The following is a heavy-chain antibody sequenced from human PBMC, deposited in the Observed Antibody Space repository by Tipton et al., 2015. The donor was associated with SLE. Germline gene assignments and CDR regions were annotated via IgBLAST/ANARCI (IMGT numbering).Heavy chain of an antibody. V-gene: IGHV4-61*09. D-gene: IGHD4-11*01. Sequence: LRLSCTVSGDSISGANYFWNWIRQPAGKGLEWIGHIYTSRITNYNPSLKSRVTISADTSKNQFSLKLISVTAADTAVYYCAREFLNPVTTVHYYFDLWGRGTLVTVSS. CDR3: AREFLNPVTTVHYYFDL. CDR1: GDSISGANYF. CDR2: IYTSRIT. J-gene: IGHJ2*01.